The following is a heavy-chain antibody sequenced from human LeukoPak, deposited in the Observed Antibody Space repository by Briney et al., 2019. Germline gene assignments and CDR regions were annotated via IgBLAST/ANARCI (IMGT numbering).Heavy chain of an antibody. Sequence: GKSLRLTCAASGFTFNNYGMHWVRQAPGKGLEWVAVISYDGRNKHYPDSVKGRFTISRDISTDTLWLQMDSLRTEDTAVYYCAKGPLRGTAAAIDYWGQGTLVTVSS. CDR1: GFTFNNYG. CDR2: ISYDGRNK. D-gene: IGHD2-2*01. CDR3: AKGPLRGTAAAIDY. V-gene: IGHV3-30*18. J-gene: IGHJ4*02.